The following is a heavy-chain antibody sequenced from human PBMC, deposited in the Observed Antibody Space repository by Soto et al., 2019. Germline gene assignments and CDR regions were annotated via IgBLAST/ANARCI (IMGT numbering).Heavy chain of an antibody. CDR2: ISGSGGDT. V-gene: IGHV3-23*01. CDR1: GFIFSSYG. CDR3: ANPRFLEWPHSPPNY. Sequence: EVQLLESGGGLVQPGGSLRLSCVASGFIFSSYGMNWVRQAPGKGLEWVSAISGSGGDTYYADSVKGRFTISRDNSKNTRYLQMNSLRAEARAEYYGANPRFLEWPHSPPNYWGQGTLVTVSS. J-gene: IGHJ4*02. D-gene: IGHD3-3*01.